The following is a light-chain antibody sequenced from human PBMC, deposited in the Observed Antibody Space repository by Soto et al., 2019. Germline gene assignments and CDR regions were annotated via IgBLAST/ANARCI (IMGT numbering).Light chain of an antibody. CDR3: HQRAGWPPT. CDR1: RSVNNF. Sequence: EVVLTQSPVTLSLSPGGRATLSCRASRSVNNFVAWYQEKPGQAPSLLIYDASNRASDIPDRFSGSGSGTDFTLTISSLEPEDFAVYYCHQRAGWPPTFGGGTRVEIK. J-gene: IGKJ4*01. CDR2: DAS. V-gene: IGKV3-11*01.